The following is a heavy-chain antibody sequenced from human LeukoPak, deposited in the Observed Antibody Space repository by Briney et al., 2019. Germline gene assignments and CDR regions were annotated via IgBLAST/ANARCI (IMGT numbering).Heavy chain of an antibody. Sequence: GGSLRLSCAASGFTFSDYYMSWIRQAPGKGLEWVGRLKSKSDGGTADYAAPVKGRFTISRDDSGNTLYLQMNSLKTEDTAVYYCTTVRRWEPDYWGQGTLVTVSS. CDR1: GFTFSDYY. J-gene: IGHJ4*02. V-gene: IGHV3-15*01. CDR3: TTVRRWEPDY. CDR2: LKSKSDGGTA. D-gene: IGHD1-26*01.